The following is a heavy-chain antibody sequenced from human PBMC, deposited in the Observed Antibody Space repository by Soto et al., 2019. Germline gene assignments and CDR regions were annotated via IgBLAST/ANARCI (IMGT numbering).Heavy chain of an antibody. Sequence: QVQLQQWGAGLLKPSETLSLTCAVYGGSFSGYYWSWIRQPPGKGLEWIGEINHSGSTNYNPSLKSRVTISVDTSKNQFSLKLSSVTAADTAVYYCARGRHNHCDPGGYFDYWGQGTLVTVSS. CDR3: ARGRHNHCDPGGYFDY. CDR1: GGSFSGYY. D-gene: IGHD1-20*01. J-gene: IGHJ4*02. CDR2: INHSGST. V-gene: IGHV4-34*01.